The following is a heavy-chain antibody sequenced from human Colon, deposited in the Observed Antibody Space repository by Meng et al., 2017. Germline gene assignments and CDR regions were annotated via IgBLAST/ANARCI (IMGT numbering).Heavy chain of an antibody. CDR1: CGSNISRGDY. CDR2: ISNSGSA. J-gene: IGHJ4*02. CDR3: AREWLHSYYFDF. Sequence: HVLLLEAGPGLVKPSRTLSLICSISCGSNISRGDYWSWIRLHPQEVLEWIGYISNSGSADYNPSHKSRVSISVDTSKNHFSLKMNTVTAADTALYYCAREWLHSYYFDFWGQGTLVTVSS. V-gene: IGHV4-31*02. D-gene: IGHD2-21*01.